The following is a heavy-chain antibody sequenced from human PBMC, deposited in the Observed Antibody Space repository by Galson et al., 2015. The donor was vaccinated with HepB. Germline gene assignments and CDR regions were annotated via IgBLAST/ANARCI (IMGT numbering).Heavy chain of an antibody. J-gene: IGHJ4*02. Sequence: PALVKPTQTLTLTCTFSGFSLTSRPVGVGWIRQSPGKALEWLAFIYWDDDKRYSPSLRSRLTITKVTSGNQVVLTMTNMDPVDTATYFCAHRRHVGGSWDTGDFDYWGQGILVTVSS. D-gene: IGHD3-16*01. CDR2: IYWDDDK. CDR3: AHRRHVGGSWDTGDFDY. V-gene: IGHV2-5*02. CDR1: GFSLTSRPVG.